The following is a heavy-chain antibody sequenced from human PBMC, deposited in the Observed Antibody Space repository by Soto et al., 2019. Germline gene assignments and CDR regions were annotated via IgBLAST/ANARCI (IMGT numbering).Heavy chain of an antibody. V-gene: IGHV3-11*06. D-gene: IGHD3-3*01. Sequence: GGSLRLSCAASGFTFSDYYMSWIRQAPGKGLEWVSYISSSSSYTNYADSVKGRFTISRDNAKNSLYLQMNSLRAEDTAVYYCAREAYYDFWSGYYTPTPFDYWGQGTLVTSPQ. CDR2: ISSSSSYT. CDR3: AREAYYDFWSGYYTPTPFDY. J-gene: IGHJ4*02. CDR1: GFTFSDYY.